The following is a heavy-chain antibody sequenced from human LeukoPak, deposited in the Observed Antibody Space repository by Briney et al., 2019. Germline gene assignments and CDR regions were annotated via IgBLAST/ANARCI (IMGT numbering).Heavy chain of an antibody. CDR2: IYPGDSDT. D-gene: IGHD1-26*01. J-gene: IGHJ4*02. CDR3: ARFPLGATNYYFDY. Sequence: GASLKIYCKGSGSRFTSYWIGWVRQMPGKGLEWMGIIYPGDSDTRYSPSFQGQVTISADKSISTAYLQWSSLKGSDTAMYYCARFPLGATNYYFDYWGQGTLVTVSS. CDR1: GSRFTSYW. V-gene: IGHV5-51*01.